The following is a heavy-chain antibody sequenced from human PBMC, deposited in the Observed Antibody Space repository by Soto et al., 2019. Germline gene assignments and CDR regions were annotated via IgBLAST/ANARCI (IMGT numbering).Heavy chain of an antibody. CDR2: INPSGGST. V-gene: IGHV1-46*01. CDR3: ARVTIAARPSDAFDI. Sequence: GSVKGCWNASGGAFSSLAISLVRQAPGQGLEWMGIINPSGGSTSYAQKFQGRVTMTRDTSTSTVYMDLSSLRSEDTAVYYCARVTIAARPSDAFDIWGQGTMVTVSS. J-gene: IGHJ3*02. CDR1: GGAFSSLA. D-gene: IGHD6-6*01.